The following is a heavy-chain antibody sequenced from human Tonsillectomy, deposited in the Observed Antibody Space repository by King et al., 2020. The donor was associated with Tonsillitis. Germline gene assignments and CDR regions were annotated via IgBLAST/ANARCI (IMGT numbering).Heavy chain of an antibody. V-gene: IGHV4-34*01. D-gene: IGHD2-15*01. CDR3: ARERYCSSGRCFYHWFDP. CDR1: GGSFSGYY. CDR2: INHGGST. Sequence: VQLQQWGAGLLKPSETLSLTCAVYGGSFSGYYWSWIRQSPGKGLEWIGEINHGGSTNYNPSLKSRVTISVDTSKDQFSLKLSSVTAADTAVYYCARERYCSSGRCFYHWFDPWGQGTLVTVSA. J-gene: IGHJ5*02.